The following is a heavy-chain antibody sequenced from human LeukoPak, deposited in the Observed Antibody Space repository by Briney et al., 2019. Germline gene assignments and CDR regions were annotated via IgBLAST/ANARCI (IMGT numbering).Heavy chain of an antibody. CDR3: AGTYGDYDYYGMDV. V-gene: IGHV4-59*02. CDR1: GGSVSSYY. CDR2: IYYSGST. D-gene: IGHD4-17*01. J-gene: IGHJ6*02. Sequence: SETLSLTCTVSGGSVSSYYWSWIRQPPGKGLEWIGYIYYSGSTNYNPSLKSRVTISVDTSKNQFSLKLSSVTAADTAVYYCAGTYGDYDYYGMDVWGQGTTVTVSS.